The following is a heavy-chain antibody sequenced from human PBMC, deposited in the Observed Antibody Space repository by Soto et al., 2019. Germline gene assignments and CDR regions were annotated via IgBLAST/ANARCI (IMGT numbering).Heavy chain of an antibody. V-gene: IGHV3-23*01. CDR1: GFTFSSYA. J-gene: IGHJ4*02. CDR2: ISGSGGST. CDR3: AKLENGAYCGGDCYAKFDY. Sequence: EVQLLESGGGLVQPGGSLRLSCAASGFTFSSYAMSWVRQAPGKGLEWVSAISGSGGSTYYADSVKGRFTISRDNSKNTLYLQMNSLRAEDTAVDYCAKLENGAYCGGDCYAKFDYWGQGTLVTVSS. D-gene: IGHD2-21*02.